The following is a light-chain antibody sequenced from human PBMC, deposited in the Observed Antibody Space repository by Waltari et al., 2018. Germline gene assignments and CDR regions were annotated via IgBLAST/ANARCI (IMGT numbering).Light chain of an antibody. CDR3: QQRHNWPLT. V-gene: IGKV3-11*01. J-gene: IGKJ4*01. CDR2: DTS. CDR1: QSVRSY. Sequence: EIVLTQSPATLSLSPGERVTLSCRARQSVRSYLAWYQQKPGQAPRLLIYDTSNRAPGIPARFSGSGSGTDFSLSISSLEPEDFAVYYCQQRHNWPLTFGGGTKVEIK.